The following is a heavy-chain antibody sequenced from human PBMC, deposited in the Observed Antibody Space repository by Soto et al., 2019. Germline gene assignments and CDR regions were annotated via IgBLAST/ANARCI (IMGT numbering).Heavy chain of an antibody. CDR3: ARGIRFLEWLSPSYFDY. V-gene: IGHV4-59*01. CDR1: GGSISSYY. D-gene: IGHD3-3*01. CDR2: IYYSGST. J-gene: IGHJ4*02. Sequence: QVQLQESGPGLVKPSETLSLTCTVSGGSISSYYWSWIRQPPGKGLEWIGYIYYSGSTNYNPSLKSRVSISVDTSKNQFSLKLSSVTASDTAVYYCARGIRFLEWLSPSYFDYWGQGTLVTVSS.